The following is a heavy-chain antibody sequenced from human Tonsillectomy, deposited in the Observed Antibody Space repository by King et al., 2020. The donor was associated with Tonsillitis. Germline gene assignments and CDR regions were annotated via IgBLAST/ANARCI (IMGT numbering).Heavy chain of an antibody. CDR3: ARGPNDFDL. Sequence: LQLQESGPGLVKPSETLSLTCTVSGGSISNYYWSWIRQPPGKGLEWIGYIYYSGSTKNNPSLKSRVTISVDTSKNQFSLSLNSVTAADTAVYYCARGPNDFDLWGRGTLVTASS. J-gene: IGHJ2*01. CDR1: GGSISNYY. V-gene: IGHV4-59*01. CDR2: IYYSGST.